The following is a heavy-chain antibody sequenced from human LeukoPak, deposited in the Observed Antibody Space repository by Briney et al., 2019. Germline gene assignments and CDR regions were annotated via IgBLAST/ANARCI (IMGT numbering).Heavy chain of an antibody. D-gene: IGHD3-10*01. CDR2: ISNDGIKK. V-gene: IGHV3-30*18. J-gene: IGHJ4*02. CDR1: GFTFSSYG. Sequence: SGGSLRLSCAASGFTFSSYGMHWVRQAPGKGLEWVAVISNDGIKKYYADSVKGRFTISRDNSKNTLHLQMNSLRVEDTAVYYCAKDVGYYGSGSYYSDWGQGTLVTVSS. CDR3: AKDVGYYGSGSYYSD.